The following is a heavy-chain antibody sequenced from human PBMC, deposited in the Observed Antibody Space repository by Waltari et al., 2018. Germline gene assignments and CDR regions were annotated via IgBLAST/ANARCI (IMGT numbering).Heavy chain of an antibody. D-gene: IGHD1-26*01. Sequence: EVQLVESGGGLIQPGGSLRLSCAASGFTVSSNYMSWVRQAPGKGLEWVSVIYSAGWTYYADSVKGRFTISRDNSKNTVYLQMNSLTAEDTAVYYCARDKGVEPTTRFDYWGQGTLVTVSS. V-gene: IGHV3-53*01. CDR2: IYSAGWT. J-gene: IGHJ4*02. CDR3: ARDKGVEPTTRFDY. CDR1: GFTVSSNY.